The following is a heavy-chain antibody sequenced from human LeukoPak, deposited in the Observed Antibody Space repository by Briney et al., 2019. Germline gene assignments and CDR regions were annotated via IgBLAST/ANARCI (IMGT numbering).Heavy chain of an antibody. CDR3: ARVRGYSGYDSGVRDY. J-gene: IGHJ4*02. V-gene: IGHV1-46*01. CDR1: GYTLTSYY. CDR2: INPSGGST. D-gene: IGHD5-12*01. Sequence: ASVKVSCKASGYTLTSYYMHWVRQAPGQGLEWMGIINPSGGSTSYAQKFQGRVTMARDTSTSTVYMGLSSLRSEDTAVYYCARVRGYSGYDSGVRDYWGQGTLVTVSS.